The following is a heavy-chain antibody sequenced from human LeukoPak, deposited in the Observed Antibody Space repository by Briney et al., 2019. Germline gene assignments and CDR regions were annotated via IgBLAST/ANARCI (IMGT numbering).Heavy chain of an antibody. Sequence: ASVKVSCKASGYTFTGYYMHWVRQAPGQGLEWMGWINPNSGGTNYAQKFQGWVTMTRDTSISTAYMELSRLRSEDTAVYYCARSVFPYYSGSGSPYNVDVRRNSCFDFWGQGTLVTVSS. V-gene: IGHV1-2*04. J-gene: IGHJ4*02. CDR1: GYTFTGYY. CDR2: INPNSGGT. CDR3: ARSVFPYYSGSGSPYNVDVRRNSCFDF. D-gene: IGHD3-10*01.